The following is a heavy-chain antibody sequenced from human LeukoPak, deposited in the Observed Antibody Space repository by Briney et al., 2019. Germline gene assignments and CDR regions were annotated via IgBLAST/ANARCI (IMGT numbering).Heavy chain of an antibody. J-gene: IGHJ4*02. CDR2: IYHSGST. CDR3: ARGHKDCSSTSCPSYYFDY. Sequence: PSETLSLTCTVSGGSISSYYWSWIRQPPGKGLEWIGYIYHSGSTYYNPSLKSRVTISVDRPKNQFSLKLSSVTAADTAVYYCARGHKDCSSTSCPSYYFDYWGQGTLVTVSS. V-gene: IGHV4-59*12. D-gene: IGHD2-2*01. CDR1: GGSISSYY.